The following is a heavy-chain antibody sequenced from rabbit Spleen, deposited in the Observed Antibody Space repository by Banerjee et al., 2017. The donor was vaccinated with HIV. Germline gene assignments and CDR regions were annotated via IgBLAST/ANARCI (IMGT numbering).Heavy chain of an antibody. Sequence: QSLEESGGDLVKPGASLTLTCTASGVSFSSSHYMCWVRQAPGKGLEWIACIEGGSSAFSYFASWAKGRFTISKTSSTTVTLQMTSLTAADTASYFCARDLAGVIGWNFNFWGQGTLVTVS. CDR1: GVSFSSSHY. V-gene: IGHV1S40*01. CDR3: ARDLAGVIGWNFNF. J-gene: IGHJ3*01. CDR2: IEGGSSAFS. D-gene: IGHD4-1*01.